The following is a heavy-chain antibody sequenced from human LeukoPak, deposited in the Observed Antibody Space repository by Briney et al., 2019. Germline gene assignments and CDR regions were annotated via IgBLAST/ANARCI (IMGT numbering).Heavy chain of an antibody. J-gene: IGHJ6*02. D-gene: IGHD6-13*01. CDR3: ARPDVSNYYYGMDV. CDR2: IYYSGST. CDR1: GGSISSSSYY. V-gene: IGHV4-39*01. Sequence: SETLSLTYTVSGGSISSSSYYWGWIRQPPGKGLEWIGSIYYSGSTYYNPSLKSRVTISVDTSKNQFSLKLSSVTAADTAVYYCARPDVSNYYYGMDVWGQGTTVTVSS.